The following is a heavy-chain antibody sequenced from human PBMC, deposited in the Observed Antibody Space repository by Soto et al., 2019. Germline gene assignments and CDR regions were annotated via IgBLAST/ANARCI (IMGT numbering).Heavy chain of an antibody. CDR2: ISGSGGST. CDR1: GFTFSSYA. CDR3: AKAYYDILTGLEC. D-gene: IGHD3-9*01. J-gene: IGHJ4*02. V-gene: IGHV3-23*01. Sequence: GVLRLSCAASGFTFSSYAMSWVRQAPGKGLEWVSAISGSGGSTYYADSVKGRFTISRDNSKNTLYLQMNSLRAEDTAVYYCAKAYYDILTGLECWGQGTLVTVSS.